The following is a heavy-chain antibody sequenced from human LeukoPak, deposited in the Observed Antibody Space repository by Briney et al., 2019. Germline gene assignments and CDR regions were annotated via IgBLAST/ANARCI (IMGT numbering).Heavy chain of an antibody. CDR3: ARDAYYYDSSGYYSGSGYYYYMDV. Sequence: GGSLRLSCAASGFTFSSYSMNWVRQAPGKGLEWVSYISSSSSTIYYADSVKGRFTISRDNAKNSLYLQMNSPRAEDTAVYYCARDAYYYDSSGYYSGSGYYYYMDVWGKGTTVTVSS. V-gene: IGHV3-48*01. J-gene: IGHJ6*03. D-gene: IGHD3-22*01. CDR2: ISSSSSTI. CDR1: GFTFSSYS.